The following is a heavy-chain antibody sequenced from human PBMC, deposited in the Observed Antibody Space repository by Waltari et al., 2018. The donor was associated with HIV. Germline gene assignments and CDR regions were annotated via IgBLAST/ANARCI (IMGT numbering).Heavy chain of an antibody. CDR2: INDDGSGT. V-gene: IGHV3-74*01. Sequence: EVQLVEAGGGLVQPGGSLRLSCAASGFTFSTYWMHWVRQAPVKALVWVSRINDDGSGTNYADSVKGRFTISRDNAKNTLYLQMNSLRAEDTAVYYCARGLKVGATPFDYWGQGTLVTVSS. D-gene: IGHD1-26*01. CDR1: GFTFSTYW. CDR3: ARGLKVGATPFDY. J-gene: IGHJ4*02.